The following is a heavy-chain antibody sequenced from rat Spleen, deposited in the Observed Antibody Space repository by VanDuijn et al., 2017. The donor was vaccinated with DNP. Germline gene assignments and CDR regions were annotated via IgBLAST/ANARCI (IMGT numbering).Heavy chain of an antibody. D-gene: IGHD1-11*01. CDR1: GFSLTSSS. V-gene: IGHV2S18*01. Sequence: QVQLRESGPGLVQPSETLSLTCTVSGFSLTSSSVSWVRQPSGKRPEWMGRVWYDGDTAYNSALRSRLSISGDTSKSQVFLKVNSLQTEDTALYFCARSSYGGYTWFAYWGQGTLVTVSS. J-gene: IGHJ3*01. CDR2: VWYDGDT. CDR3: ARSSYGGYTWFAY.